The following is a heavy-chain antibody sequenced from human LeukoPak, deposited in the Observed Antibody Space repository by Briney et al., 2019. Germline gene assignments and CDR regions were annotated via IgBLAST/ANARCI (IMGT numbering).Heavy chain of an antibody. Sequence: PGGSLRLSCAASGFTFSSYAMSWVRQAPGKGLEWVSAISGSGGSTYYADSVKGRFTISRDNSKNTLYLQMNSLRAEDTAVYYCTYYDFWSGYRYYFDYWGQGTLVTVSS. D-gene: IGHD3-3*01. CDR2: ISGSGGST. CDR3: TYYDFWSGYRYYFDY. V-gene: IGHV3-23*01. J-gene: IGHJ4*02. CDR1: GFTFSSYA.